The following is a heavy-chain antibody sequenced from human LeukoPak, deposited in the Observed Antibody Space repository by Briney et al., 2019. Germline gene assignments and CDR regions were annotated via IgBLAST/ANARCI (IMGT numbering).Heavy chain of an antibody. CDR3: AREYGDFDY. J-gene: IGHJ4*02. V-gene: IGHV4-39*07. D-gene: IGHD4-17*01. CDR2: IYTSGST. CDR1: GGSISSSSYY. Sequence: SETLSLTCTVSGGSISSSSYYWGWIRQPPGKGLEWIGRIYTSGSTSYNPSLKSRVTMSIDTSKNQFSLKLNSVTAADTAVYYCAREYGDFDYWGQGTLVTVSS.